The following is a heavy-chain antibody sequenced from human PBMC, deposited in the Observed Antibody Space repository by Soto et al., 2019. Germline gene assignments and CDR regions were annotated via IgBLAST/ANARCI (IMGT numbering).Heavy chain of an antibody. CDR1: GYTFTDYY. D-gene: IGHD2-8*01. V-gene: IGHV1-2*02. J-gene: IGHJ4*02. CDR3: AREGGDIVQMVYALPWY. CDR2: INPNSGAT. Sequence: ASVKVSCKASGYTFTDYYMHWLRQAPGQGLEWMGWINPNSGATSYAQRFQGRVTMTRDTSISTAYMELSRLTSDDTAVYYCAREGGDIVQMVYALPWYWGQGTLVTVSS.